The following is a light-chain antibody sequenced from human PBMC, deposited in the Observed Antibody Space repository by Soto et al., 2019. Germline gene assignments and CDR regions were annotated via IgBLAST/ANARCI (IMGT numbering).Light chain of an antibody. CDR3: QQHGSSPIT. CDR2: GAS. Sequence: EIVLTQSPGTLSLSPGERATLSCRASQTVTRNYLSWHQQKPCHTPSLLVYGASSMATGIPDRFSGRVSGTDFTLTISRLEPEDFAVYYCQQHGSSPITFGQGTRLEI. V-gene: IGKV3-20*01. CDR1: QTVTRNY. J-gene: IGKJ5*01.